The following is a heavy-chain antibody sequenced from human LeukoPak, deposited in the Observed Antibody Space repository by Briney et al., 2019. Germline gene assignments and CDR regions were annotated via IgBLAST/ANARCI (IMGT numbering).Heavy chain of an antibody. CDR2: IDRSGGST. J-gene: IGHJ5*01. V-gene: IGHV3-23*01. CDR1: GFTFSSYS. D-gene: IGHD4-17*01. Sequence: TGGSLRLSRAASGFTFSSYSMSGVRQAPGKGLEWVAAIDRSGGSTFYADSVKGRFTISKDNSKNTLYLQINSLRVDDTAIYYCARGSHGEHDSWGQGTLVTVSS. CDR3: ARGSHGEHDS.